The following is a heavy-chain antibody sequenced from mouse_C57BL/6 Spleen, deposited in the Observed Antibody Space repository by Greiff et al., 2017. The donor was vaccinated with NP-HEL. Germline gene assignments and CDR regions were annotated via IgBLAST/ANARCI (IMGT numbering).Heavy chain of an antibody. J-gene: IGHJ1*03. V-gene: IGHV1-69*01. CDR3: ARSFITTVAGGYFDV. Sequence: QVQLQQSGAELVMPGASVKLSCKASGYTFTSYWMHWVKQRPGQGLEWIGEIDPSDSYTNYNQKFKGKSTLTVDKSSSTAYMQLSSLTSEDSAVYYCARSFITTVAGGYFDVWGTGTTVTVSS. CDR2: IDPSDSYT. CDR1: GYTFTSYW. D-gene: IGHD1-1*01.